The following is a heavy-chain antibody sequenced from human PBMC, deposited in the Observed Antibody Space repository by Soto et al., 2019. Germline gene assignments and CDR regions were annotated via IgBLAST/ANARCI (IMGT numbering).Heavy chain of an antibody. CDR3: AKGGEYYYGMDV. D-gene: IGHD3-16*01. J-gene: IGHJ6*02. V-gene: IGHV3-9*01. CDR1: GFTFDDYA. Sequence: EVQLVESGGGLVQPGRSLRLSCAASGFTFDDYAMHWVRQAPGKGLEWVSGISWNSGSIGYADSVKGRFTISRDNAKNSLYLQMNSLRAEDTALYYCAKGGEYYYGMDVWGQGTTVTVSS. CDR2: ISWNSGSI.